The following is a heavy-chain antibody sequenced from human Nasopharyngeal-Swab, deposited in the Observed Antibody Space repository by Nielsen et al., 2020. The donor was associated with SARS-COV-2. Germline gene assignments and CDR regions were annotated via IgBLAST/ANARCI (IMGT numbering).Heavy chain of an antibody. CDR2: IKQDGSDK. D-gene: IGHD6-13*01. V-gene: IGHV3-7*04. CDR3: ARGQESYSSSWLNWYFDL. CDR1: GFTFNSYW. Sequence: GESLKISCEASGFTFNSYWMSWVRQAPGKGLEWVANIKQDGSDKYHVDSVKGRFTISRDNAKNSLYLQMNSLRAEDTAVYYCARGQESYSSSWLNWYFDLWGRGTLVTVSS. J-gene: IGHJ2*01.